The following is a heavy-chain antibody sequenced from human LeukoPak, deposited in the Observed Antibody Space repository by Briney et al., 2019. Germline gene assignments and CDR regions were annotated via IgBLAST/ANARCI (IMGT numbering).Heavy chain of an antibody. J-gene: IGHJ4*02. CDR1: GYTFTSYY. Sequence: ASVKVSCKASGYTFTSYYMHWVRQAPGQGLEWMGIINPSGGSTSYAQKFQGRVTMTWDMSTSTVYMELSSLRSEDTAVYYCARGTDGIVGATNYFDWGQGTLVTVSS. CDR2: INPSGGST. V-gene: IGHV1-46*01. CDR3: ARGTDGIVGATNYFD. D-gene: IGHD1-26*01.